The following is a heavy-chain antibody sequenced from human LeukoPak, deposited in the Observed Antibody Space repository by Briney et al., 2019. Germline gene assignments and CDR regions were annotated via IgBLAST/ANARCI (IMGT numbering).Heavy chain of an antibody. D-gene: IGHD6-6*01. CDR1: GFTFSNYA. J-gene: IGHJ4*02. CDR3: AVSARVERVWHYFNY. Sequence: GGSLRLSCAASGFTFSNYAMNWVRQAPGKGLGWVSGISESGGSTFYADSVKGRFTISRDNSKNTLLLQMNSLRAEDTAVYYCAVSARVERVWHYFNYWGQGTLVTVSS. CDR2: ISESGGST. V-gene: IGHV3-23*01.